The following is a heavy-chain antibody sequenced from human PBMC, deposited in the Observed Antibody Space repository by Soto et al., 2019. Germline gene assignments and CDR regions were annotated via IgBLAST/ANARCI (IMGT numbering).Heavy chain of an antibody. CDR1: GFTFSSYW. CDR3: ARASAGFGELTDY. Sequence: GGSLRLSCAASGFTFSSYWMSWVRQAPGKGLEWVANIKQDGSEKYYVDSVKGRFTISRDNAKNSLYLQMNSLRAEDTAVYYCARASAGFGELTDYWGQGTLVTVSS. J-gene: IGHJ4*02. CDR2: IKQDGSEK. D-gene: IGHD3-10*01. V-gene: IGHV3-7*01.